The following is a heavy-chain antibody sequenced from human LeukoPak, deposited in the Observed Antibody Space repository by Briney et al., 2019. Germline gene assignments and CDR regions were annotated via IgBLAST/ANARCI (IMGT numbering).Heavy chain of an antibody. CDR3: ARGPAPRLASYGMDV. CDR2: ISAYNGNT. Sequence: GASVKVSCKASGYTFTSYGISWVRQAPGQGLEWMGWISAYNGNTNYAQKLQGRVTMTTDTSTSTAYMELRSLRSDDTAVYYCARGPAPRLASYGMDVWGQGTTVTVSS. D-gene: IGHD6-19*01. V-gene: IGHV1-18*01. J-gene: IGHJ6*02. CDR1: GYTFTSYG.